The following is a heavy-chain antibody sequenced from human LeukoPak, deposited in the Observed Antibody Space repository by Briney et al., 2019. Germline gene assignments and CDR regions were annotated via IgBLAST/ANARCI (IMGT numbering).Heavy chain of an antibody. J-gene: IGHJ4*02. V-gene: IGHV3-30-3*01. CDR2: ISYDGSNK. CDR3: ARDPGGYYGHFDY. CDR1: GFTFSSYA. D-gene: IGHD3-22*01. Sequence: PGRSLRLSCAASGFTFSSYAMPWVRQAPGKGLEWVAVISYDGSNKYYADSVKGRFTISRDNSKNTLYLQMNSLRAEDTAVYYCARDPGGYYGHFDYWGQGTLVTVSS.